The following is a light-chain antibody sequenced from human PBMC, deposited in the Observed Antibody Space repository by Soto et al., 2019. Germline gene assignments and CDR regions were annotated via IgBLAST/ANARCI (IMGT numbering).Light chain of an antibody. Sequence: QSALTQPASVSGSPGQSITISCTGTSSDVGADDYVSWYQQHPGKAPKLIIYDVTNRPSGVSNRFSGSKSGNTASLTIAGLQAEDEADYYGSSYTTSSTRYVFGTVTKLTVL. CDR3: SSYTTSSTRYV. CDR1: SSDVGADDY. J-gene: IGLJ1*01. CDR2: DVT. V-gene: IGLV2-14*03.